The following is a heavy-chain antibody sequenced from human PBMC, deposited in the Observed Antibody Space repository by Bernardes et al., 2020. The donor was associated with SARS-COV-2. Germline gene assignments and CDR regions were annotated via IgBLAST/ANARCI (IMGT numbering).Heavy chain of an antibody. Sequence: SETLSLTCTVSGASISSSNYYWGWIRQPPGKGLEWIGSVPASGSTYYNPSLQSRVRGSGDTSKNHFSLSLSFVTAADTAVYYCAVSSCGIDCYIGGLRSWDDGMDVWGQGTTVTVSS. D-gene: IGHD2-21*02. CDR1: GASISSSNYY. V-gene: IGHV4-39*01. CDR3: AVSSCGIDCYIGGLRSWDDGMDV. J-gene: IGHJ6*02. CDR2: VPASGST.